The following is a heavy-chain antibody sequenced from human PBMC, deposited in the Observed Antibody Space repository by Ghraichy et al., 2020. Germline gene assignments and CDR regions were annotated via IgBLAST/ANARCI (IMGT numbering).Heavy chain of an antibody. Sequence: GESLNISCAASGFTVSSIYMSWVRQAPGKGLEWLSIIYSAGDTYYADSVKGRFTISRDNSKNTLVLQMNSLRDEDTAVYYCARGAYHNILTDYYRCAFDLWGQGIAVTVSS. CDR2: IYSAGDT. CDR1: GFTVSSIY. D-gene: IGHD3-9*01. V-gene: IGHV3-66*01. CDR3: ARGAYHNILTDYYRCAFDL. J-gene: IGHJ3*01.